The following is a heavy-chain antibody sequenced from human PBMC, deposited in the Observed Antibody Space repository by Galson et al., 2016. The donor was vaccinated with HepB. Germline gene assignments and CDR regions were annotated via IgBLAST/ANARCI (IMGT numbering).Heavy chain of an antibody. CDR2: IKQDGSEK. CDR3: ASSGWRPIDY. CDR1: GFSFSTFW. J-gene: IGHJ4*02. D-gene: IGHD6-19*01. Sequence: SLRLSCAASGFSFSTFWMSWVRQAPGKGLEWLANIKQDGSEKHYVDSVKGRSTISRDNAKNSLFLQMNSLRADDTAVYYCASSGWRPIDYWGQGTLVTVSS. V-gene: IGHV3-7*01.